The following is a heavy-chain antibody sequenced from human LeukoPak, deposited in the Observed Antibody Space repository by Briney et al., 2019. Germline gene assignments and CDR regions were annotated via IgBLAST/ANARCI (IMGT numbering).Heavy chain of an antibody. Sequence: GGSLRLSCAASGFTFSSYAMSWVRQAPGKGLEWVANIKQDGSEKYYVDSVKGRFTISRDNAKNSLYLQMNSLRAEDTAVYYCAREYSSSNPFDYWGQGTLVTVSS. CDR1: GFTFSSYA. D-gene: IGHD6-6*01. CDR2: IKQDGSEK. J-gene: IGHJ4*02. CDR3: AREYSSSNPFDY. V-gene: IGHV3-7*01.